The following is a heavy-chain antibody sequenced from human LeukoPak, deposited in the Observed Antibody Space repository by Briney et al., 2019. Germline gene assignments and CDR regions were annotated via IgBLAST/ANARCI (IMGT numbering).Heavy chain of an antibody. J-gene: IGHJ4*02. D-gene: IGHD3-10*01. CDR1: GFKFGTYW. V-gene: IGHV3-23*01. CDR2: ISGSGGST. Sequence: GGSLRLSCTASGFKFGTYWMGWVRQAPGKGLEWVSAISGSGGSTYYADSVKGRFTISRDNSKNTLYLQMNSLRAEDTAVYYCAKGVRIAVHYFDYWGQGTLVTVSS. CDR3: AKGVRIAVHYFDY.